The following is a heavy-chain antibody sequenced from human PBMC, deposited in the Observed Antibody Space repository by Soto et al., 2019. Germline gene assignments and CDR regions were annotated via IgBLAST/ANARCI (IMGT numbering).Heavy chain of an antibody. CDR2: INPDSGGT. D-gene: IGHD3-10*01. Sequence: ASVKVSCKASGYTFTGYYMHWVRQAPGQGLEWMGWINPDSGGTNYAQKFQGWVTMTRDTSISTAYMELSRLRSDDTAVYYCARGVGSGSSYYYYCYMDVWGKGTTVTVSS. J-gene: IGHJ6*03. CDR1: GYTFTGYY. CDR3: ARGVGSGSSYYYYCYMDV. V-gene: IGHV1-2*04.